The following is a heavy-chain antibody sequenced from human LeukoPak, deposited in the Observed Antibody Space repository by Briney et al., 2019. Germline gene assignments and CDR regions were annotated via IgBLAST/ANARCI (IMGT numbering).Heavy chain of an antibody. CDR3: ARDSPATYCGGDCYLGYYFDY. CDR2: IYSGGST. D-gene: IGHD2-21*02. CDR1: GFTVSSNY. Sequence: GGSLRLSCAASGFTVSSNYMSWVRQAPGRGLEWVSLIYSGGSTYYTDSVKGRFTISRDNSKNTLDLQMNSLRAEDTAVYYCARDSPATYCGGDCYLGYYFDYWGQGTLVTVSS. J-gene: IGHJ4*02. V-gene: IGHV3-66*01.